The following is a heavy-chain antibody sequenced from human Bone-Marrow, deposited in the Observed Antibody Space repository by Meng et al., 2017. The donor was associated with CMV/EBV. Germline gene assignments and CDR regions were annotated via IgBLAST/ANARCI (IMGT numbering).Heavy chain of an antibody. CDR2: ISAYNGNT. J-gene: IGHJ4*02. V-gene: IGHV1-18*01. CDR3: ARGLTYYDILTLDY. Sequence: ASVKVSCKASGCTFTSYGISWVRQAPGQGLEWMGWISAYNGNTNYAQKLQGRVTMTTDTSTSTAYMELRSLRSDDTAVYYCARGLTYYDILTLDYWGQGTLVTVSS. CDR1: GCTFTSYG. D-gene: IGHD3-9*01.